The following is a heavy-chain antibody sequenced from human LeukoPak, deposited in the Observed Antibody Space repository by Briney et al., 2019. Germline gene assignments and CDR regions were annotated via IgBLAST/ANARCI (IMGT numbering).Heavy chain of an antibody. CDR2: IKQDGSEK. Sequence: PGGSLRLSCAASGFTFSSYWMSWVRQAPGKGLEWVANIKQDGSEKYYVDSVKGRFTISRDNAKNSLYLQMNSLRADDTAVYYCARSPDILTGENFDYWGQGTLVTVSS. CDR3: ARSPDILTGENFDY. V-gene: IGHV3-7*03. D-gene: IGHD3-9*01. J-gene: IGHJ4*02. CDR1: GFTFSSYW.